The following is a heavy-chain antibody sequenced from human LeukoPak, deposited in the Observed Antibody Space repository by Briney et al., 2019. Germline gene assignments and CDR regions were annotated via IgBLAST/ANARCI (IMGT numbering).Heavy chain of an antibody. J-gene: IGHJ4*02. D-gene: IGHD4-17*01. CDR1: GFTFSSYA. CDR2: ISDRGGST. Sequence: GGSLRLSCAASGFTFSSYAMSWVRQAPGKGLEWVSAISDRGGSTYYADSVKGRLTISRDNSKNTLYLQMNSLRAEDTAVYYCAKERTTVTTYFDYWGQGTLVTVSS. CDR3: AKERTTVTTYFDY. V-gene: IGHV3-23*01.